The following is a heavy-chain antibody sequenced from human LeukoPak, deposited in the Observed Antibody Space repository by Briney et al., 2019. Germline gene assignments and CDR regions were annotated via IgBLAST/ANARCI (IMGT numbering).Heavy chain of an antibody. CDR3: AAADYYDSSGYYPYAFHI. V-gene: IGHV1-58*02. J-gene: IGHJ3*02. CDR1: GFTFTRSA. D-gene: IGHD3-22*01. Sequence: PVKVSCKASGFTFTRSAMQWVRQARGQRLEWIGWIVVGSGNTNYAQTFQERVTITRDMSTSTAYMGLSSLRSEDTAVYYCAAADYYDSSGYYPYAFHIWGQGTMVTVSS. CDR2: IVVGSGNT.